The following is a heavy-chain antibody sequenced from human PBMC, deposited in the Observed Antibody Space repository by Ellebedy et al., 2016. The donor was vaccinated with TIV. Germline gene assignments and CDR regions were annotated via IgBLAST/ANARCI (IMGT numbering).Heavy chain of an antibody. D-gene: IGHD3/OR15-3a*01. V-gene: IGHV3-53*05. J-gene: IGHJ5*02. CDR3: TRWTWP. Sequence: GESLKISCAASGFSVSSNYMAWVRQAPGKGPEWVSVIYVADATKYADSVKGRFTISRDSSENTLYLQMNSLGSDDTAVYYCTRWTWPWGQGTLVTVSS. CDR2: IYVADAT. CDR1: GFSVSSNY.